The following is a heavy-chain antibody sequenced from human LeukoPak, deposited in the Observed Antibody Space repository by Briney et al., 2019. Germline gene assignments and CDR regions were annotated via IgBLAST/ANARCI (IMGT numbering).Heavy chain of an antibody. CDR3: ARRDSRAPSMFAFDI. V-gene: IGHV4-31*03. CDR1: GGSISSGGYY. D-gene: IGHD3-22*01. J-gene: IGHJ3*02. CDR2: IYYSGST. Sequence: SQTLSLTCTVSGGSISSGGYYWSWIRQHPGKGLEWIGYIYYSGSTYYNPSLKSRVTISVDTSKNQFSLKLSSVTAADTAMYYCARRDSRAPSMFAFDIWGQGTMVTVSS.